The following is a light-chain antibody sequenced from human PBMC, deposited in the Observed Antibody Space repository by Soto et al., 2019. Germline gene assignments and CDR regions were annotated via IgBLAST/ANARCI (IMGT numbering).Light chain of an antibody. CDR3: QQSYSTPLT. V-gene: IGKV1-39*01. J-gene: IGKJ4*01. Sequence: DIQMTQSPSSLSASLGDRVVITCRASQDIRKYFNWYQQKPGKAPKLLIYETFTLQGGVPRRFSGSGSGTDFTLTITNLQPEDCATYYCQQSYSTPLTFGGGTKVDI. CDR2: ETF. CDR1: QDIRKY.